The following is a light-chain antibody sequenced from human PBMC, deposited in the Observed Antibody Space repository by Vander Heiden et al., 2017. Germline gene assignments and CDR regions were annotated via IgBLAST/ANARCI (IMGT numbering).Light chain of an antibody. CDR2: DVS. Sequence: QSALPQPASVSGSPGQSIPISCTGPSSDVGGYNYVSWYQQHPGKAPKLIIYDVSNRPSGVSNRFSGSKSGNTASLTISGLQAEDEADYYCSSYTSRSTDVFGTGTKVTVL. V-gene: IGLV2-14*03. J-gene: IGLJ1*01. CDR3: SSYTSRSTDV. CDR1: SSDVGGYNY.